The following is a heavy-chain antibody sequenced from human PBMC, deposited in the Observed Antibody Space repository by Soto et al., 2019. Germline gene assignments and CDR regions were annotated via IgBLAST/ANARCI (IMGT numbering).Heavy chain of an antibody. Sequence: GGSLRLSCISSGFTFRTYTMNWVRQAPGKGLEWVSGIRGFSPYTFYAESVEGRFTISRDNAKNSLYLQMNSLRAEDTAVYYCARDRGYDAHDYYYNAMDVWGQGTTVTVSS. CDR1: GFTFRTYT. J-gene: IGHJ6*02. D-gene: IGHD2-15*01. CDR3: ARDRGYDAHDYYYNAMDV. CDR2: IRGFSPYT. V-gene: IGHV3-21*01.